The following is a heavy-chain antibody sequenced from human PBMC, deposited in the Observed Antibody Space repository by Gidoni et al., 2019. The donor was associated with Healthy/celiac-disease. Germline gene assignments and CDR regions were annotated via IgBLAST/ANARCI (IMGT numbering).Heavy chain of an antibody. CDR3: AKDMEDIVLMVYAIRYYYYGMDV. D-gene: IGHD2-8*01. J-gene: IGHJ6*02. V-gene: IGHV3-43*02. CDR1: GFTFDDSA. CDR2: ISGDGGST. Sequence: EVQLEESGGGVVQPGGSLRLSCAASGFTFDDSAMHWVRQAPGKGLEWVSLISGDGGSTYYADSVKGRFTISRDNSKNSLYLQMNSLRTEDTALYYCAKDMEDIVLMVYAIRYYYYGMDVWGQGTTVTVSS.